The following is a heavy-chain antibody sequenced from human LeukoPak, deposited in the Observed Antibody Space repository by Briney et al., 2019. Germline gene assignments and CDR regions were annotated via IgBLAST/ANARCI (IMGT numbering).Heavy chain of an antibody. CDR3: ATHCTGGSCHSYYYYGIYI. J-gene: IGHJ6*02. CDR1: GFTFSSYS. V-gene: IGHV3-48*04. Sequence: GGSLRLSCAASGFTFSSYSMNWVRQAPGKGLEWVSYISSSSSTIYYADSVKGRFTISRDNAKNSLYLQMNSLRAEDTAVYYCATHCTGGSCHSYYYYGIYIWGQGTTVTVSS. CDR2: ISSSSSTI. D-gene: IGHD2-15*01.